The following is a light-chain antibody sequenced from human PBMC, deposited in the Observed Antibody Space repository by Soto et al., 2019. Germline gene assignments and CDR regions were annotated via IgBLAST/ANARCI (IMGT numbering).Light chain of an antibody. CDR2: QDS. CDR3: QAWDSSTVV. Sequence: SYELTQPPSVSVSPGQTASITCSGDKLGDKYACWYQHKPGQSPVLVIYQDSKRPSGIPERFSGSNSGNTATLTISGTQAMDAADYYCQAWDSSTVVFGGGTKVTVL. V-gene: IGLV3-1*01. J-gene: IGLJ2*01. CDR1: KLGDKY.